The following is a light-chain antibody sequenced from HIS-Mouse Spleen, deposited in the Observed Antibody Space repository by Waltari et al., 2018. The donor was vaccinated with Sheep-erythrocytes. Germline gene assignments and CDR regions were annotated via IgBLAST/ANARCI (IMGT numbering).Light chain of an antibody. CDR2: AAS. Sequence: EIKVTQYPTSVSAPVGDRVTITCRASQGISSWLAWYQQTPGKAPKLLIYAASSLQSGVPSRFSGSGSGTDFTLTISSLQPEDFATYDCQQANSFPITFGQGTRLEIK. J-gene: IGKJ5*01. CDR3: QQANSFPIT. CDR1: QGISSW. V-gene: IGKV1-12*01.